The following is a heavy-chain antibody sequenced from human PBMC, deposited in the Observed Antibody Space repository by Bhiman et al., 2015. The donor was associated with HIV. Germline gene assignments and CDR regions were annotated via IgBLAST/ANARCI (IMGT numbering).Heavy chain of an antibody. J-gene: IGHJ3*02. CDR2: ISYDGSNK. V-gene: IGHV3-30*04. CDR1: GFTFSSYA. D-gene: IGHD6-19*01. CDR3: AGWYFYDDAFDI. Sequence: QVQLVESGGGVVQPGRSLRLSCAASGFTFSSYAMHWVRQAPGKGLEWVAVISYDGSNKYYAGSVKGRFTISRDNSENTLYLQMNSLRAEDTAVYYCAGWYFYDDAFDIWGQGTMVIVSS.